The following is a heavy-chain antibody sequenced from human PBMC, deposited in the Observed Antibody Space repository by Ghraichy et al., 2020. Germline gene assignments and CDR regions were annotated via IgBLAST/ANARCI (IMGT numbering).Heavy chain of an antibody. CDR3: AYQATSSTTFSS. CDR2: LYNGVKT. CDR1: GFPVSLNY. D-gene: IGHD4-11*01. V-gene: IGHV3-53*01. Sequence: ESLNNSCTPSGFPVSLNYMSWVRQAPGKGLEWVSALYNGVKTYYADPVKGRFTISRDNSKNTLYLQMDSLSAEDTAMYYCAYQATSSTTFSSWGQGTLVTVSS. J-gene: IGHJ4*02.